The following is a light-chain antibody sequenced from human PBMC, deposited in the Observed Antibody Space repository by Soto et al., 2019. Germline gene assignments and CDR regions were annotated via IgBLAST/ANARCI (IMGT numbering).Light chain of an antibody. CDR2: GAS. CDR3: QQYGSSPPWT. CDR1: RSSSSS. V-gene: IGKV3-20*01. J-gene: IGKJ1*01. Sequence: EIVMTQSPATLSVSPGERATLSCRASRSSSSSLAWYQQKPGQAPRLLIYGASSRATGIPDRFSGSGSGTDFTLTISRLEPEDFAVYYCQQYGSSPPWTFGQGTKVDIK.